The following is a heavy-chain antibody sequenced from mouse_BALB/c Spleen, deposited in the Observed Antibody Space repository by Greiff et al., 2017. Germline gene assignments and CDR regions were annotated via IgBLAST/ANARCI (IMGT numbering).Heavy chain of an antibody. CDR3: ASTPYGNHEGWFAY. D-gene: IGHD2-1*01. CDR1: GFSLTSYG. Sequence: QVQLKESGPGLVAPSQSLSITCTVSGFSLTSYGVHWVRQPPGKGLEWLGVIWAGGSTNYNSALMSRLSISKDNSKSQVFLKMNSLQTDDTAMYYCASTPYGNHEGWFAYWGQGTLVTVSA. V-gene: IGHV2-9*02. J-gene: IGHJ3*01. CDR2: IWAGGST.